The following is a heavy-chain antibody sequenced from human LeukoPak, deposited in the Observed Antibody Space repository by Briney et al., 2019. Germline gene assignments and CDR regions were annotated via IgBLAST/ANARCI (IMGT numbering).Heavy chain of an antibody. J-gene: IGHJ4*02. CDR1: GFTISIYW. D-gene: IGHD4-17*01. CDR3: VRDSDRRSDY. Sequence: GGPLRLSCAASGFTISIYWMSWVRQAPGKGLEWVASMMPHGNEEFFVDSVKGPFTISRDNAKNSLYLQMNTLRAEDTAVYYCVRDSDRRSDYWGQGTLVTVSS. V-gene: IGHV3-7*05. CDR2: MMPHGNEE.